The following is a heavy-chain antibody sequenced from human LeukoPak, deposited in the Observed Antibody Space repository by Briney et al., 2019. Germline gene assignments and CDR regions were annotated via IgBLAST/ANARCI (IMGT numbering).Heavy chain of an antibody. Sequence: SETLSLTCTVSGGSISSGDYYWSWIRQPPGKGLEWIGYIYYSGSTNYNPSLKSRVTISVDTSKNQFSLKLSSVTAADTAVYYCARGRGGDYDFWSGSNDAFDIWGQGTMVTVSS. J-gene: IGHJ3*02. CDR3: ARGRGGDYDFWSGSNDAFDI. CDR2: IYYSGST. D-gene: IGHD3-3*01. CDR1: GGSISSGDYY. V-gene: IGHV4-61*08.